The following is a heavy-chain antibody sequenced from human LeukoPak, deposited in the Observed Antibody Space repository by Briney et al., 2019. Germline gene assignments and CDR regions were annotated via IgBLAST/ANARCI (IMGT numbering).Heavy chain of an antibody. Sequence: GASVKVSCKASGYTFTSYDINWVRQATGQGLEWMGWMNPNSGNTGYAQKFQGRVTMTRNTSISTAYMELSSLRSEDTAVYYCARWCGSRGTSYNWFDPWGQGTLVTVSS. V-gene: IGHV1-8*01. D-gene: IGHD2-2*01. CDR3: ARWCGSRGTSYNWFDP. J-gene: IGHJ5*02. CDR2: MNPNSGNT. CDR1: GYTFTSYD.